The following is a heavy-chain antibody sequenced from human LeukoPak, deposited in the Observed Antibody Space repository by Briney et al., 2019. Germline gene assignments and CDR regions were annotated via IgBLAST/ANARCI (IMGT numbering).Heavy chain of an antibody. D-gene: IGHD4-17*01. V-gene: IGHV4-38-2*02. CDR1: GYSISSGYY. Sequence: SETLSLTCAVSGYSISSGYYWGWIRRPPGKGLEWIGSMYHSGSTNYNPSLKSRVTISVDTSKNQFSLKLSSVTAADTAVYFCARDTRDYDQGFDYWGQGTLVTVSS. J-gene: IGHJ4*02. CDR3: ARDTRDYDQGFDY. CDR2: MYHSGST.